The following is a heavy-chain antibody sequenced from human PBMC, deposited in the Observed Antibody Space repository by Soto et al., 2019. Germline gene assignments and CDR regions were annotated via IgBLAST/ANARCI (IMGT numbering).Heavy chain of an antibody. CDR3: VTRGDAIGYCSSTSCYGGWFDP. CDR1: GFTFSSYS. J-gene: IGHJ5*02. CDR2: ISSSSSYI. V-gene: IGHV3-21*01. Sequence: EVQLVESGGGLVKPGGSLRLSCAASGFTFSSYSMNWVRQAPGKGLEWVSSISSSSSYIYYADSVKGRFTISRDNAKNSLYLQMNSLRAEDTAVYYCVTRGDAIGYCSSTSCYGGWFDPWGQGTLVTVSS. D-gene: IGHD2-2*01.